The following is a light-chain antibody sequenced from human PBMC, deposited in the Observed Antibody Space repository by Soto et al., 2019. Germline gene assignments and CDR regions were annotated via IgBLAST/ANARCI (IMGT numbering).Light chain of an antibody. CDR2: DAS. Sequence: EIVLTQSPATLSSSAGERATLSCRASQSVTSWLAWYQQKPGQAPKLLIYDASNKATGIPARFSGSGSGTDFTLTISSLEPEDFAVYYCQQRSNWPRTFGEGTKVEIK. J-gene: IGKJ1*01. V-gene: IGKV3-11*01. CDR3: QQRSNWPRT. CDR1: QSVTSW.